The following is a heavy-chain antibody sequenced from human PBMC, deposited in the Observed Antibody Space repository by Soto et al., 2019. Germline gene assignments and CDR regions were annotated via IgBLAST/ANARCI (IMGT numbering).Heavy chain of an antibody. V-gene: IGHV4-59*12. Sequence: PSETLSLTCTVPGGSISSYYWSWIRQPPGKGLEWIGYIYYSGSTYYNPSLKSRVTISVDTSKNQFSLKLSSVTAADTAVYYCARSSQSTVTTIDYWGQGTLVTVSS. CDR3: ARSSQSTVTTIDY. CDR2: IYYSGST. CDR1: GGSISSYY. D-gene: IGHD4-17*01. J-gene: IGHJ4*02.